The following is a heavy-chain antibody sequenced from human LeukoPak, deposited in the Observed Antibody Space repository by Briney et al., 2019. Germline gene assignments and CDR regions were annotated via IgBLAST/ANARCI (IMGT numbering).Heavy chain of an antibody. J-gene: IGHJ6*03. Sequence: PGGSLRLSCAASGFSFSTYTMHWVRQAPGKGLEWVAAISYDGSNKYYADSVKDRFTISRDNSKNTLYLHMDSLSVADTTVHYCARGRKPSGYYYYMDVWGKGTTVTVSS. CDR1: GFSFSTYT. CDR3: ARGRKPSGYYYYMDV. CDR2: ISYDGSNK. V-gene: IGHV3-30*04.